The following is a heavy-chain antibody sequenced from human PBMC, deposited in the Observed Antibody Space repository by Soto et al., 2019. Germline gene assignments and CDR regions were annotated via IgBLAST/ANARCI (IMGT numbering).Heavy chain of an antibody. CDR1: GASVTSPEHY. V-gene: IGHV4-30-4*01. J-gene: IGHJ5*02. D-gene: IGHD2-21*02. Sequence: SETLSLTCSVSGASVTSPEHYWTWIRQSPGKGLEWIGYIYYGGSTVYNPSLKGRSTVSLDTSKNQFSLNLTSVTAADTAVYSCARGRYCLGGDCFPSWFDPWGQGTLVAVSS. CDR2: IYYGGST. CDR3: ARGRYCLGGDCFPSWFDP.